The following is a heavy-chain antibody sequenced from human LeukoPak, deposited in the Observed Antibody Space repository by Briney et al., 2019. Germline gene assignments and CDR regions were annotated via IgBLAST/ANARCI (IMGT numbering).Heavy chain of an antibody. CDR1: GGSISSGDYY. CDR3: ARGEDGYVVSFDY. J-gene: IGHJ4*02. CDR2: IYYSGST. V-gene: IGHV4-30-4*08. Sequence: SQTLSLTCTVSGGSISSGDYYWSWIRQHPGKGLEWIGYIYYSGSTYYNPSLKSRVTISVDTSKNQFSLKLSSVTAADTAVYYCARGEDGYVVSFDYWGQGTLVTVSS. D-gene: IGHD5-24*01.